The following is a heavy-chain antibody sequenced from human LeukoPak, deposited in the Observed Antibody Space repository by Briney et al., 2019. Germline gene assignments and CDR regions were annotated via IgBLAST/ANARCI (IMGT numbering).Heavy chain of an antibody. Sequence: SETLSLTCTVSGGSISSSSYYWSWIRQPPGRGLEWIGYIYYSGSTNYNPSLKSRVTISVDTSTNQFSLKLSSVTAADTAVYYCARGLYRDGFDYWGQGTLVTVSS. V-gene: IGHV4-61*01. J-gene: IGHJ4*02. CDR1: GGSISSSSYY. CDR3: ARGLYRDGFDY. D-gene: IGHD2-2*02. CDR2: IYYSGST.